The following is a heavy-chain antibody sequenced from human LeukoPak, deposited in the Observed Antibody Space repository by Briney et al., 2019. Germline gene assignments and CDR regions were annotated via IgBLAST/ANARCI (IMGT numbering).Heavy chain of an antibody. CDR2: IYYSGST. CDR3: AREAVAGGSGSNYYYYGADV. CDR1: GGSISSYY. V-gene: IGHV4-59*01. Sequence: SETLSLTCTVSGGSISSYYWSWIRQPPGKGLEWIGYIYYSGSTNYNPSLKSRVTISVDTSKNQFSLKLTSVTAADTAVYYCAREAVAGGSGSNYYYYGADVWGQGTTVTVSS. D-gene: IGHD3-10*01. J-gene: IGHJ6*02.